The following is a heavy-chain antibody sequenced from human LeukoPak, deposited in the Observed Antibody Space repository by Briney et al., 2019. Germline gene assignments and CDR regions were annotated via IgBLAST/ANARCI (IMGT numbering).Heavy chain of an antibody. D-gene: IGHD6-13*01. Sequence: PSETLSLTCTVSGGSISSSSYYWGWIRQPPGKGLEWIGSIYYSGSTYYNPSLKSRVTISVDTSKNQFSLKLSSVTAADTAVYYCARVTRSRPFDYWGQGTLVTVSS. CDR3: ARVTRSRPFDY. J-gene: IGHJ4*02. V-gene: IGHV4-39*07. CDR1: GGSISSSSYY. CDR2: IYYSGST.